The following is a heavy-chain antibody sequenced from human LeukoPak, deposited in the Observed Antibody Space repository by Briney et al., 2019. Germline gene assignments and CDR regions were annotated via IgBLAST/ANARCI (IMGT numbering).Heavy chain of an antibody. D-gene: IGHD1-26*01. Sequence: ASVKVSCKASGYTFTNYDINWVRQATGHGLEWMGWMNPDSGNTAYAQKFQGRVTITGTTSISTAYVELSGLTSEDTAVYYCARGDSGDYSGFFDYWGQGTLVTVSS. CDR1: GYTFTNYD. J-gene: IGHJ4*02. CDR2: MNPDSGNT. CDR3: ARGDSGDYSGFFDY. V-gene: IGHV1-8*03.